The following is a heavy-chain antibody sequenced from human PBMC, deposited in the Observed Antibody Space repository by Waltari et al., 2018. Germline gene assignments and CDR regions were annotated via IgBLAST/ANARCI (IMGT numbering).Heavy chain of an antibody. Sequence: QVQLQESGQGLVKPSGTLSLTCAVSGGSISSSSYYWGWIRQPPGKGLEWIGSIYYSGSTYYNPSLKSRVTISVDTSKNQFSLKLSSVTAADTAVYYCARGSWELLDYWGQGTLVTVSS. CDR2: IYYSGST. V-gene: IGHV4-39*07. D-gene: IGHD1-26*01. J-gene: IGHJ4*02. CDR3: ARGSWELLDY. CDR1: GGSISSSSYY.